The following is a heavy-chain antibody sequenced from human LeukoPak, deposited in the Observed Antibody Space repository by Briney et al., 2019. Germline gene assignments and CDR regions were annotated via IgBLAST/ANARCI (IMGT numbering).Heavy chain of an antibody. CDR1: GDSISTSYYY. V-gene: IGHV4-39*01. Sequence: PSQTLSLTCTVSGDSISTSYYYWGWIPQPRGRGLEWIGSIYRDGSTYYNPSLKSRVTTSVDTSKNQFSLRLTSVTAADTAVYYCVRDSYGGHRDFDSWGQGTLVTVSS. CDR2: IYRDGST. J-gene: IGHJ4*02. D-gene: IGHD5-18*01. CDR3: VRDSYGGHRDFDS.